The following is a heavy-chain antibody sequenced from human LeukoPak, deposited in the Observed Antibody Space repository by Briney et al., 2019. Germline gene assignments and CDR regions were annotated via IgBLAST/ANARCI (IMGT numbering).Heavy chain of an antibody. CDR1: GYTLTSYD. D-gene: IGHD3-3*01. CDR2: MNPNSGNT. Sequence: GASVKVSCKASGYTLTSYDINWVRQATGQGLEWMGWMNPNSGNTGYAQKFQGRVTMTRNTSISTAYMELSSLRSEDTAVYYCARGSGRITIFGVVIPKTYYFDYWGQGTLVTVSS. J-gene: IGHJ4*02. V-gene: IGHV1-8*01. CDR3: ARGSGRITIFGVVIPKTYYFDY.